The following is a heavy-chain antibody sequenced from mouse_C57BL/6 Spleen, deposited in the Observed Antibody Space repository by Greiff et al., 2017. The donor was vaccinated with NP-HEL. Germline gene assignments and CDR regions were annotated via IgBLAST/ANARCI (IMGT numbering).Heavy chain of an antibody. D-gene: IGHD2-2*01. V-gene: IGHV1-59*01. CDR1: GYTFTSYW. Sequence: VQLQQSGAELVRPGTSVKLSCKASGYTFTSYWMHWVKQRPGQGLEWIGVIDPSDSYTNYNQKFKGKATLTVDTSSSTAYMQLSSRTSEDSAVYYCARGLAMVTTGGFDYWGQGTTLTVSS. CDR3: ARGLAMVTTGGFDY. J-gene: IGHJ2*01. CDR2: IDPSDSYT.